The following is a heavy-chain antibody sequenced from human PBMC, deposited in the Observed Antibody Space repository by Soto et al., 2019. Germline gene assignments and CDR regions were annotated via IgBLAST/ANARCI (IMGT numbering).Heavy chain of an antibody. CDR2: IHAGNGYT. D-gene: IGHD5-12*01. CDR3: ARVQYSVYDFKLAFVT. V-gene: IGHV1-3*01. CDR1: GYTFDNYA. Sequence: QVQLVQSGAQVKKPGASVKVSCKASGYTFDNYALHWVRQAPGRRLEWMGWIHAGNGYTKYSQSFQGRVTITRDTAASTVPLDLRSLRSEDTAVYYCARVQYSVYDFKLAFVTWGQGTRVTVSS. J-gene: IGHJ3*02.